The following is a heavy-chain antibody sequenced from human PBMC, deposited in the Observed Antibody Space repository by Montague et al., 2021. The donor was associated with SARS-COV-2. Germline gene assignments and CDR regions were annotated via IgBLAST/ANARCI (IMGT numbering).Heavy chain of an antibody. Sequence: SETLSLTCTVSGGSISRYFWNWIRLTPGKGLEWMGYVHDIESSIYNPSLQSRITILLDTPKNQFSLRLNAVTAADTAAYDCARVTLGGRDGRTRQYEGLDSWGQGILVTVSS. CDR3: ARVTLGGRDGRTRQYEGLDS. V-gene: IGHV4-59*01. CDR2: VHDIESS. J-gene: IGHJ4*02. CDR1: GGSISRYF. D-gene: IGHD3-16*01.